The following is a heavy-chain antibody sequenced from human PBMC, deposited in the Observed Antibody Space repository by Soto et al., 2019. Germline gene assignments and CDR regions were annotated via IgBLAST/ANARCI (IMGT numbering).Heavy chain of an antibody. D-gene: IGHD3-3*01. Sequence: QVQLQGSGPGLVKPSETLSLTCTVSGGSISSYYWSWIRQPPGKGLEWIGYIYYSGSTNYNPSLKSRVTISVDTSKNQFSLKLSTVTAADTAVYYCARDRRTRRFLEWYTFDYWGQGTLVTVSS. J-gene: IGHJ4*02. CDR3: ARDRRTRRFLEWYTFDY. CDR1: GGSISSYY. V-gene: IGHV4-59*01. CDR2: IYYSGST.